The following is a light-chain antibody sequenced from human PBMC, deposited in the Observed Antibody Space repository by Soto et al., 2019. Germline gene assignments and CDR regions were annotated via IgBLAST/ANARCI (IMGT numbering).Light chain of an antibody. CDR1: SSDIGRYNF. CDR2: YVT. Sequence: QSVLTQPASVSGSPGQSITISCTGTSSDIGRYNFVSWYQQHPGKAPKLWVYYVTNRPSGVSNRFSGSKSGNTASLTIFVLQTEDEADYYCSSYTSVTTFVVFGTGTKLTVL. V-gene: IGLV2-14*01. CDR3: SSYTSVTTFVV. J-gene: IGLJ1*01.